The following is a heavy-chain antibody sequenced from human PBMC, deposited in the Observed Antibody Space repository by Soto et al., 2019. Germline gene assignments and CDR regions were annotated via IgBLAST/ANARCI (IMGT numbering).Heavy chain of an antibody. CDR3: ARDKLANYYDSSGYYPPYYYYYGMDV. D-gene: IGHD3-22*01. CDR2: INSDGSST. Sequence: GGSLRLSCAASGFTFSSYWMHWVRQAPGKGLVWVSRINSDGSSTSYADSVKGRFTISRDNAKNTLYLQMNSLRAEDTAVYYCARDKLANYYDSSGYYPPYYYYYGMDVWGQGTTVTVSS. CDR1: GFTFSSYW. V-gene: IGHV3-74*01. J-gene: IGHJ6*02.